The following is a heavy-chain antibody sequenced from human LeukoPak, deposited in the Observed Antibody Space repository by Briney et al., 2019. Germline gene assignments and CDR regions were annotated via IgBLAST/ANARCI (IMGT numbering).Heavy chain of an antibody. J-gene: IGHJ4*02. V-gene: IGHV3-74*01. D-gene: IGHD1-26*01. Sequence: GGSLRLSCAASGFSFSGYWLHWVRQAPGKGLVWVSCISSDGSSTGYADSVKGRFTISRDNAKSTLYLQMNSLRAEDTAEYYCTRGNSGFDFWGQGTLVTVSS. CDR3: TRGNSGFDF. CDR1: GFSFSGYW. CDR2: ISSDGSST.